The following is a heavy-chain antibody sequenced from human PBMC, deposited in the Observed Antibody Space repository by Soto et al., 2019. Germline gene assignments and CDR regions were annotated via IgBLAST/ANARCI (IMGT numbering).Heavy chain of an antibody. V-gene: IGHV3-23*01. Sequence: GGSLRLSCAASGFTFSSFAMSWVRQAPGKGLEWVSTINKSGGSTYYADSVKGRFTISRDDSKNMLFLQINGLRAEDTAVYYCAKDPPTTGTTFDYWGRGTLVTVSS. CDR2: INKSGGST. J-gene: IGHJ4*02. CDR3: AKDPPTTGTTFDY. CDR1: GFTFSSFA. D-gene: IGHD1-1*01.